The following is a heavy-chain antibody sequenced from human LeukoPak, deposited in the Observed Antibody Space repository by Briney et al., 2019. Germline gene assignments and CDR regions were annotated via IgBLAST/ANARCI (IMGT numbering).Heavy chain of an antibody. V-gene: IGHV4-34*09. Sequence: SETLSLTCAVYGGSFSGYYWSWIRQPPGKGLEWIGEINHSGSTYYNPSLKSRVTISVDTSKNQFSLKLSSVTAADTAVYYCARDYYGSGSYYTYFDYWGQGTLVTVSS. CDR2: INHSGST. CDR3: ARDYYGSGSYYTYFDY. CDR1: GGSFSGYY. D-gene: IGHD3-10*01. J-gene: IGHJ4*02.